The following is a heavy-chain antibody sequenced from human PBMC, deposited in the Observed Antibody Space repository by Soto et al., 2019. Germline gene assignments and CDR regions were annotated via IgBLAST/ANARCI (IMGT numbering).Heavy chain of an antibody. CDR1: GFTFSSYG. D-gene: IGHD2-15*01. Sequence: QVQLVESGGGVVQPGRSLRLSCAASGFTFSSYGMHWVRQAPGKGLEWVAVIWYDGSNKYYADSVKGRFTISRDNSKNTLYVQMNSLRAEDTAVYYFARDPGDCSGGSCYAYWYFYLCGRGTLVTVSS. CDR2: IWYDGSNK. V-gene: IGHV3-33*01. J-gene: IGHJ2*01. CDR3: ARDPGDCSGGSCYAYWYFYL.